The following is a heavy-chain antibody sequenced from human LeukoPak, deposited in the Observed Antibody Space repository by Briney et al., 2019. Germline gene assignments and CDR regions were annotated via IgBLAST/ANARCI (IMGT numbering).Heavy chain of an antibody. CDR1: GFTFDDYT. Sequence: PGGSLRLSCAASGFTFDDYTMHWVRQAPGKGLVWVSHIKSDGSSTSYADSVKGRFTISRDNAKNTLYLQMNSLRAEDTAVYYCARDRGYTQDYWGQGTLVTVSS. J-gene: IGHJ4*02. CDR3: ARDRGYTQDY. V-gene: IGHV3-74*01. CDR2: IKSDGSST. D-gene: IGHD5-12*01.